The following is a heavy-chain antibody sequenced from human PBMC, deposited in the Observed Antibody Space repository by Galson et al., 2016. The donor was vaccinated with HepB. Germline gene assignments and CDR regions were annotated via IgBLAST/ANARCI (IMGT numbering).Heavy chain of an antibody. CDR1: GFTFSSFA. D-gene: IGHD7-27*01. J-gene: IGHJ3*02. Sequence: SLRLSCAASGFTFSSFAIHWVRQAPGKGLEWVAVISSDGSNKCYADSVKGRFTISRDNSKNTLYLQMNSLRDEDTATYFCARDPSWGAVDIWGQGTTVTVSS. CDR2: ISSDGSNK. CDR3: ARDPSWGAVDI. V-gene: IGHV3-30-3*01.